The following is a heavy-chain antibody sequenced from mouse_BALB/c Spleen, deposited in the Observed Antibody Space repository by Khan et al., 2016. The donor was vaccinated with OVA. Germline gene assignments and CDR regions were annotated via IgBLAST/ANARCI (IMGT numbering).Heavy chain of an antibody. J-gene: IGHJ3*01. CDR1: GYTFTSYL. CDR3: ARNPFAY. V-gene: IGHV1-52*01. Sequence: QVQLQQSGAELVRPGASVKLSCEASGYTFTSYLMNWVKQSPEQGLEWIGRIDPYDSETHYTQNFKDKAILTVDKSSSTAYMQISSLTSEDSAVYYCARNPFAYWGQGILVTVSA. CDR2: IDPYDSET.